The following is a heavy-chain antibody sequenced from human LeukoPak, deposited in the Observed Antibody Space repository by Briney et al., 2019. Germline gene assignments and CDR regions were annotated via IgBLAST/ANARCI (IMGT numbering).Heavy chain of an antibody. Sequence: SETLSLTCTVSGGSFSRYFWTWIRQTPGKGLEWIGYIDHSGSTNYSPSLQSRVTISIDTSKNQFSLKLTSVTAADTAVYYCARGRDRRERFDPRGQGTLVTVSS. CDR3: ARGRDRRERFDP. CDR2: IDHSGST. CDR1: GGSFSRYF. J-gene: IGHJ5*02. V-gene: IGHV4-59*12.